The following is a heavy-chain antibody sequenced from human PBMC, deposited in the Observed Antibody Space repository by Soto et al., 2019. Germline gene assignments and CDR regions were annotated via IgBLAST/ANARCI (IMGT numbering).Heavy chain of an antibody. V-gene: IGHV3-30*18. CDR2: MSNDGSNK. CDR1: GFTFSGYG. D-gene: IGHD6-6*01. CDR3: AKGSSSVYYYYYGIDV. J-gene: IGHJ6*02. Sequence: GGSLRLSCVASGFTFSGYGMHWVRQAPGKGLEWVAVMSNDGSNKYYADSVKGRFTISRDNFKNMLYLQMNSLRTEDTAVYYCAKGSSSVYYYYYGIDVWGQGTTVTVSS.